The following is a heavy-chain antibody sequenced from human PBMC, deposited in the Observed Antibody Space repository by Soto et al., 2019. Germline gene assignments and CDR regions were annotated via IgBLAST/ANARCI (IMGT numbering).Heavy chain of an antibody. V-gene: IGHV4-39*01. Sequence: SETLSLTCTVSGGSISSSSYYWGWIRQPPGKGLEWIGSIYYSGSTYYNPSLKSRVTISEDTSKNQFSLKLSSVTAADTAVYYCARKPRYGDYSEYFQHWGQGTLVTVSS. CDR2: IYYSGST. CDR1: GGSISSSSYY. CDR3: ARKPRYGDYSEYFQH. D-gene: IGHD4-17*01. J-gene: IGHJ1*01.